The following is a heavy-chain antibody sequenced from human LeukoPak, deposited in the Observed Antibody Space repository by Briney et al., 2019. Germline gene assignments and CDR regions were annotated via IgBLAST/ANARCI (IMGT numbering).Heavy chain of an antibody. V-gene: IGHV3-49*04. D-gene: IGHD2-2*02. CDR3: TRDLGLLYPYYFDY. Sequence: GGSLRLSCTASGFTFGDYAMSWVRQAPGKGLEWVGFIRRKAYGGTTDYAASVKGRFTISRDDSRSIAYLQMNSLKTEDTAVYYCTRDLGLLYPYYFDYWGQGTLVTVSS. CDR1: GFTFGDYA. CDR2: IRRKAYGGTT. J-gene: IGHJ4*02.